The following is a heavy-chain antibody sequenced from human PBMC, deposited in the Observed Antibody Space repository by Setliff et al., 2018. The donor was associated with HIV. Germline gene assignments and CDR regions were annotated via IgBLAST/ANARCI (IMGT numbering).Heavy chain of an antibody. J-gene: IGHJ3*02. Sequence: GGSLRLSCADSRFTVSRNYMSWVSQAPGKGMEWVSIIYSDGRTYYADSLKGIFTISRDNSKNMLYLKMNSLRAEDSALYYCAIDHKYYDCSDWVVGFDIWGQGTMVTVSS. CDR3: AIDHKYYDCSDWVVGFDI. V-gene: IGHV3-66*01. D-gene: IGHD3-22*01. CDR2: IYSDGRT. CDR1: RFTVSRNY.